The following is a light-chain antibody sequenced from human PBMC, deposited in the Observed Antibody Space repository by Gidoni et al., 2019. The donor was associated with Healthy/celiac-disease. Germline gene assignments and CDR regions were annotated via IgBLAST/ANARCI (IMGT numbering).Light chain of an antibody. J-gene: IGKJ2*01. Sequence: EIVLTQSPATLSLSPGERATLSCRASQSVSSYLAWYQQKPGQAPRLLLYDASNRATGSPARFSGSGSGTDFTLTISSLEPEDFAVYYCQQRSNWPPMYTFGQGTKLEIK. CDR1: QSVSSY. V-gene: IGKV3-11*01. CDR2: DAS. CDR3: QQRSNWPPMYT.